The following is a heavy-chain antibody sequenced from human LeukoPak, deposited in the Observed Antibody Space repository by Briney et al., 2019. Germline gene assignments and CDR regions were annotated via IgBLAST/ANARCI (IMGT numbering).Heavy chain of an antibody. J-gene: IGHJ6*02. Sequence: PGGSLRLSCAASGFTFSTYAMSWVRQAPGKGLGWISGLSGNGRSPYYADSVKGRFTISRDNAKNTLYLQMNSLRAEDTAVYYCARGGRGYYGSGSYYRYYYYYGMDVWGQGTTVTVSS. CDR2: LSGNGRSP. CDR3: ARGGRGYYGSGSYYRYYYYYGMDV. V-gene: IGHV3-23*01. CDR1: GFTFSTYA. D-gene: IGHD3-10*01.